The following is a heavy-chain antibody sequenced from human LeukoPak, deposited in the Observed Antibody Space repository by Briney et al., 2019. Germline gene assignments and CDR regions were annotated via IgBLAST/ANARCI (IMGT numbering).Heavy chain of an antibody. V-gene: IGHV3-23*01. CDR2: ISGGGDRT. Sequence: GGSLRLSCAASGFAFTNYAMTWVRQTPGKGLEWVSTISGGGDRTYSAGSVEGRFTISRDNSKNTLYLQMYSLRAEDTAVYYCSREYFDWLWGQGTLVTVSS. CDR3: SREYFDWL. CDR1: GFAFTNYA. J-gene: IGHJ1*01. D-gene: IGHD3-9*01.